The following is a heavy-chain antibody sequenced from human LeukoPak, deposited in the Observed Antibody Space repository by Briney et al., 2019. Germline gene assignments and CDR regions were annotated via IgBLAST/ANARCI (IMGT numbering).Heavy chain of an antibody. CDR3: AREDGSGSAFDY. J-gene: IGHJ4*02. V-gene: IGHV4-30-4*01. CDR2: IYCSGST. CDR1: GGSISSGDYY. Sequence: PSQTLSLTCTVSGGSISSGDYYWSWIRQPPGKGLEWIGYIYCSGSTYYNPSLKSRVTISVDTSKNQFSLKLSSVTAADTAVYYCAREDGSGSAFDYWGQGTLVTVSS. D-gene: IGHD3-10*01.